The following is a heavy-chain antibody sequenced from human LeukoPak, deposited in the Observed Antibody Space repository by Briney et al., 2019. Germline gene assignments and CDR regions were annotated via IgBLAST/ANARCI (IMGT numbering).Heavy chain of an antibody. V-gene: IGHV1-69*01. J-gene: IGHJ2*01. CDR1: GGTFSSYA. CDR2: IIPIFGTA. Sequence: ASVKVSCKASGGTFSSYAISWVRQAPGQGLEWMGGIIPIFGTANYAQKFQGRVTITADESTSTAYMELSSLRSEDTAVYYCARERRTGDPDIVVVVAATRPYWYFDLWGRGTLVTVSS. CDR3: ARERRTGDPDIVVVVAATRPYWYFDL. D-gene: IGHD2-15*01.